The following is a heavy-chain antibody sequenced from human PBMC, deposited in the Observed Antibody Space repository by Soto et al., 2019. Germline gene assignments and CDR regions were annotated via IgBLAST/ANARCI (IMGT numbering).Heavy chain of an antibody. D-gene: IGHD1-26*01. CDR3: GRVVGALGHWFDP. V-gene: IGHV1-69*13. CDR1: GGTFSSYA. CDR2: IIPIFGTA. Sequence: SVKVSCKASGGTFSSYAISWVRQSPGQGLEWMGGIIPIFGTANYAQKFQGRVTITADESTSTAYMELSSLRSEDTAVYYCGRVVGALGHWFDPWGQGTLVTVS. J-gene: IGHJ5*02.